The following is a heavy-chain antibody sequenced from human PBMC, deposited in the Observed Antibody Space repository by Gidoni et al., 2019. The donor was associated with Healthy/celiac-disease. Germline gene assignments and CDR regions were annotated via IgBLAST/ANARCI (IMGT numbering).Heavy chain of an antibody. J-gene: IGHJ4*02. CDR2: IIPIFGTA. D-gene: IGHD2-2*01. V-gene: IGHV1-69*01. CDR3: ASPHYCSSTSCTGPGFDY. Sequence: QVQLVQSGAEVKKPGSSVKVCCKASGGTFSSYASSWVRQAPGQGLEWMGGIIPIFGTANYAPKFQGRVTITADESTSTAYMELSSLRSEDTAVYSCASPHYCSSTSCTGPGFDYWGPGTLVTVSS. CDR1: GGTFSSYA.